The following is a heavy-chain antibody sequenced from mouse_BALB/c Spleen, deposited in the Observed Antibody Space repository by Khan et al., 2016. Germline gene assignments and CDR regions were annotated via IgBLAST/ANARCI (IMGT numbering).Heavy chain of an antibody. V-gene: IGHV2-6-7*01. CDR1: GFSLTGYG. Sequence: QVQLKESGPGLVAPSQSLSITCTVSGFSLTGYGVNWVRQPPGQGLAWLGQIWGDGRTAYHSALKSRVSIRKDNSKSQVFLKMNSLQTDDTANYYCSSDYDGFAYWGQGTLVIVSA. CDR2: IWGDGRT. J-gene: IGHJ3*01. D-gene: IGHD2-12*01. CDR3: SSDYDGFAY.